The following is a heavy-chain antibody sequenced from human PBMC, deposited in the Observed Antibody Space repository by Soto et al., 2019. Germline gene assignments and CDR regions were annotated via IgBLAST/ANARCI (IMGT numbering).Heavy chain of an antibody. J-gene: IGHJ4*02. V-gene: IGHV3-30-3*01. CDR2: ISYDGSNK. D-gene: IGHD4-4*01. CDR3: ARDDYSNTYGDY. CDR1: GFTFISYA. Sequence: GGSLRLSCAASGFTFISYAMHWVRQAPGKGLEWVAVISYDGSNKYYADSVKGRFTISRDNSKNTLYLQMNSLRAEDTAVYYCARDDYSNTYGDYWGQGTLVTVSS.